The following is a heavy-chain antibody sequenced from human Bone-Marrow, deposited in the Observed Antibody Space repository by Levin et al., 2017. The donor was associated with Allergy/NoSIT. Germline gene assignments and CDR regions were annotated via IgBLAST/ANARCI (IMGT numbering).Heavy chain of an antibody. V-gene: IGHV3-49*03. Sequence: SCTASGFTFGDYAMSWFRQAPGKGLEWVGFIRSKAYGGTTEYAASVKGRFTISRDDSKSIAYLQMNSLKTEDTAVYYCTRDRMITFGGVMGVVYWGQGTLVTVSS. CDR1: GFTFGDYA. CDR3: TRDRMITFGGVMGVVY. D-gene: IGHD3-16*01. CDR2: IRSKAYGGTT. J-gene: IGHJ4*02.